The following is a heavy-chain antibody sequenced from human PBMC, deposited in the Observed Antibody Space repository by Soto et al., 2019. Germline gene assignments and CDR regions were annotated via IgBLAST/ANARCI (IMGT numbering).Heavy chain of an antibody. V-gene: IGHV1-69*13. J-gene: IGHJ4*02. CDR3: ARDFSGPTVTTSG. D-gene: IGHD4-17*01. Sequence: SVKVSCKASGGTFSSYAISWVRQAPGQGLEWMGGIIPIFGTANYAQKFQGRVTITADESTSTAYMELSSLRSEDTAVYYCARDFSGPTVTTSGWGQGTLVTVSS. CDR1: GGTFSSYA. CDR2: IIPIFGTA.